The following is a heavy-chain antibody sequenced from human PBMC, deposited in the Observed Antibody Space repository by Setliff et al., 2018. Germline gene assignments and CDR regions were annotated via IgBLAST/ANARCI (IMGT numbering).Heavy chain of an antibody. V-gene: IGHV4-61*09. CDR2: IYTSRST. Sequence: SETLSLTCTVSGGSVGSDFSYWTWIRQPAGKGLEWIGQIYTSRSTNYNPSLKSRVTISLDASKNQFSLRLTSVTAADTAVYYCARVTGFFYVDAWGKGTTVTVSS. J-gene: IGHJ6*03. CDR1: GGSVGSDFSY. CDR3: ARVTGFFYVDA. D-gene: IGHD3-3*01.